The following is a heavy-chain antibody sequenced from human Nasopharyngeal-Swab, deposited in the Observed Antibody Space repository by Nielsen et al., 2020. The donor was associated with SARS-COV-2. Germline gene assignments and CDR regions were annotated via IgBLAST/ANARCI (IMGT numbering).Heavy chain of an antibody. D-gene: IGHD3-16*02. CDR2: IYYSGSN. J-gene: IGHJ4*02. CDR1: GGSISSGDYY. V-gene: IGHV4-30-4*01. CDR3: ARDPPMITFGGVIVRGGY. Sequence: SETLSLTCTVSGGSISSGDYYWSWIRQPPGKGLEWIGYIYYSGSNYYNPSLKSRVTISVDTSKNQFSLKLSSVTAADTAVYYCARDPPMITFGGVIVRGGYWGQGTLVTVSS.